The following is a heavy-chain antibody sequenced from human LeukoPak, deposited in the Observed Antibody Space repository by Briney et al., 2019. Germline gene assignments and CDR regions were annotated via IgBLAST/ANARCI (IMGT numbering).Heavy chain of an antibody. CDR3: ARGKYSSGWYLDF. D-gene: IGHD6-19*01. CDR1: GGSISRYY. CDR2: FDNSDST. J-gene: IGHJ4*02. Sequence: PSETLSLTCIVSGGSISRYYWSWIRQPPGKGLEWNGYFDNSDSTNYNPSLKNRVTISEDTSKNQFALELRSVTAADTAIYYCARGKYSSGWYLDFWGQGTLVTVSS. V-gene: IGHV4-59*01.